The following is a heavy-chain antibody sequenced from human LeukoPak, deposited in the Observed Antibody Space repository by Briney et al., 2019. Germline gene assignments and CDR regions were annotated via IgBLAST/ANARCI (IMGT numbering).Heavy chain of an antibody. CDR3: ARGYYDILTGYYFAFDI. V-gene: IGHV4-34*01. Sequence: NPSETLSLTCAVYGGSFSDYYWSWIRQPPGKGLEWIGEINHSGSTNYNPSLKSRVTMSVDTSKNQFSLKLSSVTAADTAVYYCARGYYDILTGYYFAFDIWGQGTMVTVSS. CDR2: INHSGST. CDR1: GGSFSDYY. J-gene: IGHJ3*02. D-gene: IGHD3-9*01.